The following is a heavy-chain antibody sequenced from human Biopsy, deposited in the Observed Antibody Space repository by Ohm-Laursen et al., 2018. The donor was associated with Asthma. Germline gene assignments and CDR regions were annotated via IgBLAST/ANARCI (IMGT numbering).Heavy chain of an antibody. CDR2: INPNGGAT. CDR3: ARVQKSPGDRWFDP. V-gene: IGHV1-2*06. CDR1: AYTFIGYH. D-gene: IGHD7-27*01. J-gene: IGHJ5*02. Sequence: ASVKVSCNASAYTFIGYHLHWVRQAPGEGLEWMGRINPNGGATIYAQKFQGRVTMTRDTSISTAYMDLSRLTSDDTAVYYCARVQKSPGDRWFDPWGQGTLVTVSS.